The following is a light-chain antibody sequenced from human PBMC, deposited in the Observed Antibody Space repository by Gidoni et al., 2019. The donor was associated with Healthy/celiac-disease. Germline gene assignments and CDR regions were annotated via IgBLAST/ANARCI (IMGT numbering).Light chain of an antibody. CDR1: QSVSSY. J-gene: IGKJ2*01. CDR2: DAS. Sequence: EIVLTQSPATLSLSPGERATLSCRASQSVSSYLAWYQQQPGQAPRLLIYDASNTATGIPARFSGSGSGTDVTLTISSLEPEDFAVYYCQQRSNWPFTFGQGTKLEIK. CDR3: QQRSNWPFT. V-gene: IGKV3-11*01.